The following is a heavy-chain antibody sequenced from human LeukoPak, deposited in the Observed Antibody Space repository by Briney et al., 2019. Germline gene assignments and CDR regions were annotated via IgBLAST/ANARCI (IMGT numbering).Heavy chain of an antibody. CDR3: ARVAVGWFGELSFDY. D-gene: IGHD3-10*01. CDR1: GGSISSYY. CDR2: IYYSGST. Sequence: SETLSLTCTVSGGSISSYYWSWIRQPPAKGLEWIGYIYYSGSTNYNPSLKSRVTISVDTSKNQFSLKLSSVTAADTAVYYCARVAVGWFGELSFDYWGQGTLVTVSS. V-gene: IGHV4-59*01. J-gene: IGHJ4*02.